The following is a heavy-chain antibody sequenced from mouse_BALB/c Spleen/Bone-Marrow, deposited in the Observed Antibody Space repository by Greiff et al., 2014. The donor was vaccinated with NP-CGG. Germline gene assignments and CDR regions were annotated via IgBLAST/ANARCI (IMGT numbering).Heavy chain of an antibody. J-gene: IGHJ4*01. CDR2: IRYSGST. V-gene: IGHV3-1*02. D-gene: IGHD2-1*01. CDR3: ARRGDYYGNYADY. CDR1: GYSITSGYS. Sequence: EVQLQQSGPDLVKPSQSLSLTCTVTGYSITSGYSWHWIRQFPGNKLEWMGYIRYSGSTNYNPSFKSRISITRDTSKNHFFLQLNSVTTEDTATYYCARRGDYYGNYADYWGQGTSVTVSS.